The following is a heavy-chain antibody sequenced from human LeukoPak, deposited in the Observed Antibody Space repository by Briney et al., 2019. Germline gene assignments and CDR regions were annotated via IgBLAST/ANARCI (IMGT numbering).Heavy chain of an antibody. CDR3: AKGAGGYNGYGTLDY. Sequence: GGSLRLSCAASGFTFSSYAMNWVRQAPGKGLEWASAISGSGGSTYYADSVKGRFTTSRDNSKNTLYLQMNSLRAEDTAVYYCAKGAGGYNGYGTLDYWGQGTLVTVSS. J-gene: IGHJ4*02. CDR1: GFTFSSYA. CDR2: ISGSGGST. D-gene: IGHD5-12*01. V-gene: IGHV3-23*01.